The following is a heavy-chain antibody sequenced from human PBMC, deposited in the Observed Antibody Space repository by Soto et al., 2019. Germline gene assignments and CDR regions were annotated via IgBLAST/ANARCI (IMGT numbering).Heavy chain of an antibody. CDR3: ARRPDALDI. Sequence: GGSLRLSCAGSGSTFTDFTMTWVRQAPGKGLEWVSAISGDGLSTYYAGSVKGRFTISRDNSKTTLYLQMNSLRAEATAVYYCARRPDALDIWGRGTMVTVSS. CDR1: GSTFTDFT. V-gene: IGHV3-23*01. J-gene: IGHJ3*02. CDR2: ISGDGLST.